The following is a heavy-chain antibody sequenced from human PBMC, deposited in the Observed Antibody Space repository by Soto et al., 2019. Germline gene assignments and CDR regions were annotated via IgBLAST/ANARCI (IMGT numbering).Heavy chain of an antibody. CDR2: INHSGST. D-gene: IGHD2-15*01. CDR1: GGSFSGYY. J-gene: IGHJ5*02. Sequence: SETLSLTCAVYGGSFSGYYWSWIRQPPGKGLEWIGEINHSGSTNYNPSLKSRVTISVDTSKNQFSLKLSSVTAADTAVYYCARGGRYCSGGSCRRWFDPWGQGTLVTVSS. CDR3: ARGGRYCSGGSCRRWFDP. V-gene: IGHV4-34*01.